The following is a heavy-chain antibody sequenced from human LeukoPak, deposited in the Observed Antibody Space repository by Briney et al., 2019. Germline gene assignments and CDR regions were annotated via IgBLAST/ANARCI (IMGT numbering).Heavy chain of an antibody. CDR3: AKTYYSSRAHYYYYYYMDV. CDR2: ISGSGGST. V-gene: IGHV3-23*01. D-gene: IGHD3-10*01. Sequence: GGTLRLSCAASGFTFSSYGMSWVRQAPGKGLEWVSAISGSGGSTYYAASVKGRFTISRDNSKNTLYLQMNSLRAEDTAVYYCAKTYYSSRAHYYYYYYMDVWGKGTTVTISS. J-gene: IGHJ6*03. CDR1: GFTFSSYG.